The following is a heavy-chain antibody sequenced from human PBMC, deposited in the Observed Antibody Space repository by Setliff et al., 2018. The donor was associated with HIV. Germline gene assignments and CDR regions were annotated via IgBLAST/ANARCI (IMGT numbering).Heavy chain of an antibody. J-gene: IGHJ4*02. Sequence: SETLSLTCTASGGSISSADYYWSWIRQHPGKGLEWMGDISYSGSTYCNPSLRSRLTLSVDTSKNQFSLTLSSVTAADTAVYYWARDGIYCSGGRCVEISDYWGPGTLVTVSS. V-gene: IGHV4-31*03. CDR2: ISYSGST. D-gene: IGHD2-15*01. CDR1: GGSISSADYY. CDR3: ARDGIYCSGGRCVEISDY.